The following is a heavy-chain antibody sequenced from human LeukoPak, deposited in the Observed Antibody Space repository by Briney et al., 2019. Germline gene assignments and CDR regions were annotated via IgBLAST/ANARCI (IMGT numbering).Heavy chain of an antibody. Sequence: ASVKVSCKASGYTFTSYGISWVRQAPGQGLEWMGIINPSGGSTSYAQKFQGRVTMTRDTSTSTVYMELSSLRSEDTAVYYCARDSATVTIPYLDYWGQGTLVTVSS. V-gene: IGHV1-46*01. CDR3: ARDSATVTIPYLDY. CDR2: INPSGGST. D-gene: IGHD4-17*01. J-gene: IGHJ4*02. CDR1: GYTFTSYG.